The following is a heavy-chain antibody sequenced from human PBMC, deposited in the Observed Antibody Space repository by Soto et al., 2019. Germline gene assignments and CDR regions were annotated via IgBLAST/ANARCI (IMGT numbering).Heavy chain of an antibody. V-gene: IGHV3-23*01. CDR3: VKDTVVVINGGDFDY. J-gene: IGHJ4*02. CDR1: GFTYVKYA. CDR2: ISGDAGRT. D-gene: IGHD3-22*01. Sequence: EVQLLESGGALVQPGGSLRLSCEASGFTYVKYAMSWVRQAPGKGLEWVSGISGDAGRTFYADSVKGRFTISRDNSENTVYLQMTSLRVEDTAVYYCVKDTVVVINGGDFDYWGQGTLVTVSS.